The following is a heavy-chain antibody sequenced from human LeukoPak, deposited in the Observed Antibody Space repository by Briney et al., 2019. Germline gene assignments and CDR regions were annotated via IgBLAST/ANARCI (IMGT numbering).Heavy chain of an antibody. CDR1: GYSFTSYW. CDR2: IYPGDSDT. D-gene: IGHD5-12*01. CDR3: ARQGTYSGYDYYYYGMDV. J-gene: IGHJ6*02. V-gene: IGHV5-51*01. Sequence: GESLKISCKVSGYSFTSYWIGWVRQMPGKGLEWMGIIYPGDSDTRYSPSFQGQVTISADKSISTAYLQWSSLKASDTAMYYCARQGTYSGYDYYYYGMDVWGQGTTVTVSS.